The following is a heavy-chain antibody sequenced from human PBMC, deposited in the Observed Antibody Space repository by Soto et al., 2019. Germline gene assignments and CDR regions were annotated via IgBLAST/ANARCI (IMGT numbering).Heavy chain of an antibody. Sequence: QVQLVESGGGLVKPGGSLRLSCAASGFTFSDYYMSWIRQAPGKGLEWVSYISSSSSYTNYADSVKGRFTISRDNAKTSLYLQMNSLRAEDTAVYYCARDVAAGKVQIVSHYYYYYGMDVWGQGTTVTVSS. CDR1: GFTFSDYY. J-gene: IGHJ6*02. V-gene: IGHV3-11*06. CDR3: ARDVAAGKVQIVSHYYYYYGMDV. D-gene: IGHD6-13*01. CDR2: ISSSSSYT.